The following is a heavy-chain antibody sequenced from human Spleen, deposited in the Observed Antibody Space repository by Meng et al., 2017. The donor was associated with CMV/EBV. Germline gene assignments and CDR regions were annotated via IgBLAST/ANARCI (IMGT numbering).Heavy chain of an antibody. Sequence: GGSLRLSCAASGFTFSSYWMHWVRQAPGKGLVWVSRINSDGSSTNYADSVKGRFTISRDTSKNTVLLQMNSLRVEDTAMYYCARDQGNYVGSFYTMDVWGHGTTVTVSS. J-gene: IGHJ6*02. CDR2: INSDGSST. V-gene: IGHV3-74*01. CDR3: ARDQGNYVGSFYTMDV. D-gene: IGHD3-10*01. CDR1: GFTFSSYW.